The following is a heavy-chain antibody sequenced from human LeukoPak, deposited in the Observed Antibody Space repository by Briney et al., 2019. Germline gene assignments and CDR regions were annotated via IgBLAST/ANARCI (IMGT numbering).Heavy chain of an antibody. CDR3: ARRVIVVGFDY. J-gene: IGHJ4*02. V-gene: IGHV3-15*01. Sequence: GGSLRLSCAASGFTFDKAWMTWVRQAPGKGLEWVGRIKSKIHGGTIDYAAPVKGRFTISRDDSENTVYLQMSSLRAEDTAVYYCARRVIVVGFDYCGQGTLVTVSS. D-gene: IGHD3-22*01. CDR1: GFTFDKAW. CDR2: IKSKIHGGTI.